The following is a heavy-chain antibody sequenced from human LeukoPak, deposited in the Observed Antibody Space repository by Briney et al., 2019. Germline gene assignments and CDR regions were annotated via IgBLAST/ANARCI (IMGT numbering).Heavy chain of an antibody. V-gene: IGHV3-53*01. CDR2: IYSGGSK. J-gene: IGHJ4*02. Sequence: GGSLRLSCAASAFTVSSNYMSWVRQAPGKGLEWDSVIYSGGSKYYADSVKGRFTISRDNSKNTLYLQMNSLRAEDTAVYYCARGRPGYYFDYWGQGTLVTVSS. CDR3: ARGRPGYYFDY. CDR1: AFTVSSNY. D-gene: IGHD1-14*01.